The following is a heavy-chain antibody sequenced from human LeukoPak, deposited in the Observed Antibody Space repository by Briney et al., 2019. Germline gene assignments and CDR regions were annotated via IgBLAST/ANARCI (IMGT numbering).Heavy chain of an antibody. D-gene: IGHD3-10*01. CDR3: ARGGYYYGSGSSSAFDI. Sequence: GGSLRLSCAASGFTFSSYWMSWVRQAPGKGLEWVANIKQDGSEKYYVDSVKGRFTIPRDNAKNSLYLQMNSLRAEDTAVYYCARGGYYYGSGSSSAFDIWGQGTIVTVSS. V-gene: IGHV3-7*03. J-gene: IGHJ3*02. CDR1: GFTFSSYW. CDR2: IKQDGSEK.